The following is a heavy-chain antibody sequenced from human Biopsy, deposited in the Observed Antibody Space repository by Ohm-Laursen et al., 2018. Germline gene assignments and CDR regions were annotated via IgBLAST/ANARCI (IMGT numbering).Heavy chain of an antibody. CDR2: IFYSANT. V-gene: IGHV4-31*03. D-gene: IGHD5-12*01. J-gene: IGHJ4*02. Sequence: TLSLTCTVSGDSISSGVYYWNWIRHHPGKGLEWIGNIFYSANTYYNPSLKSRVTISVDTSKNQFSLKLSSVTAADTAVYYCARLGSGDYFPTFFDFWGQGTLVIVSS. CDR3: ARLGSGDYFPTFFDF. CDR1: GDSISSGVYY.